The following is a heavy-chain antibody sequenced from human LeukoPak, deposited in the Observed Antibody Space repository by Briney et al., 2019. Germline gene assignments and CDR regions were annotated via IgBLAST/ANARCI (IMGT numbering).Heavy chain of an antibody. CDR3: ARAPWQLLQDAFDI. Sequence: ASVKVSCKASGYTFTSYAMNWVRQAPGQGLEWRGWINTNTGNPTYAQGFTGRFVFSLDTSFSTAYLQISSLKAEDTAVYYCARAPWQLLQDAFDIWGQGTMVTVSS. J-gene: IGHJ3*02. V-gene: IGHV7-4-1*02. CDR1: GYTFTSYA. CDR2: INTNTGNP. D-gene: IGHD6-6*01.